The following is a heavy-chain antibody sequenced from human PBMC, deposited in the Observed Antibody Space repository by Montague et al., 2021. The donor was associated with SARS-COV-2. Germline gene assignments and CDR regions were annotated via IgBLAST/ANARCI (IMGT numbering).Heavy chain of an antibody. D-gene: IGHD6-13*01. CDR2: INYSGTT. V-gene: IGHV4-39*01. J-gene: IGHJ4*02. CDR1: GGSITDRTYY. CDR3: ARHWGIAAAGN. Sequence: SETLSLTCGVSGGSITDRTYYWGCICQSPGKGLEWIGAINYSGTTYYNPSLKSRVTISLDTAKNQFSLKMTSVTAADTAVYYCARHWGIAAAGNWGQGTLVTVSS.